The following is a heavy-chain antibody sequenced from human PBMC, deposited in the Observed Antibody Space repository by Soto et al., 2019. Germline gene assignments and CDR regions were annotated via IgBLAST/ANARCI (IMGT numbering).Heavy chain of an antibody. V-gene: IGHV3-7*05. CDR2: IKQDGSEK. J-gene: IGHJ4*02. CDR3: ARDLYDFWSGYYRFDY. Sequence: EVQLVESGGGLVQPGGSLRLSCAASGFTFSSYLMSWVRQAPGKGLEWVANIKQDGSEKYYVDSVKGRFTISRDNAKNSLYLQMNSLRAEDTAVYYCARDLYDFWSGYYRFDYWGQGTLVTVSS. CDR1: GFTFSSYL. D-gene: IGHD3-3*01.